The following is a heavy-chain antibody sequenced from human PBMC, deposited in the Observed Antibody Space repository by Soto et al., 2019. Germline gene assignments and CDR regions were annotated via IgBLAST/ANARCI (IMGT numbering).Heavy chain of an antibody. CDR3: AREGLDSSF. D-gene: IGHD6-6*01. CDR1: GGSIDNSNYY. J-gene: IGHJ4*02. CDR2: IYHSGST. V-gene: IGHV4-39*02. Sequence: QLQLQESGPGLVKPSETLSLTCTVSGGSIDNSNYYWGWIRQPPGKGLEWIGNIYHSGSTFYNPSLRSRLIMSVDTSKNQFSLKLTSVTAADTAVYSCAREGLDSSFWGQRTLVPVSS.